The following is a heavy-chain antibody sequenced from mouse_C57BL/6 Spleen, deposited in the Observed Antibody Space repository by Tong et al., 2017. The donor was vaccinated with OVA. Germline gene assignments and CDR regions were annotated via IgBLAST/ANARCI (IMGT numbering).Heavy chain of an antibody. Sequence: EVQLQESGGGLVKPGGSLKLSCAASGFTFSDYGMHLVRQAPEKGLEWVAYISSGSSTIYYADTVKGRFTISRDNAKNTLFLQMTSLRSEDTAMYYCARTMVKAWFAYWGQGTLVTVSA. D-gene: IGHD2-2*01. CDR1: GFTFSDYG. CDR2: ISSGSSTI. V-gene: IGHV5-17*01. CDR3: ARTMVKAWFAY. J-gene: IGHJ3*01.